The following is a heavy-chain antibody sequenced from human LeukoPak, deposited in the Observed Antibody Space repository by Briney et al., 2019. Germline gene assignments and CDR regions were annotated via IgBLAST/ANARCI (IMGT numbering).Heavy chain of an antibody. CDR1: GGSISSYY. J-gene: IGHJ6*02. Sequence: SETLSLTCTVSGGSISSYYWSWIRQPPGKGLEWIGYIYYSGSTNYNPSLKSRVTISVDTSKNQFSLKLSSVTAADTAVYYCARDRALVLRYLGVEYGMDVWGQGTTVTVSS. V-gene: IGHV4-59*01. CDR3: ARDRALVLRYLGVEYGMDV. D-gene: IGHD3-9*01. CDR2: IYYSGST.